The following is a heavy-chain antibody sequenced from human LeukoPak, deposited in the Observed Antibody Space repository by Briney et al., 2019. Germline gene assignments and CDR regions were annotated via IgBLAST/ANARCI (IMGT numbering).Heavy chain of an antibody. D-gene: IGHD3-22*01. J-gene: IGHJ4*02. CDR1: GFTFSSYA. CDR3: ARDRTAYYYDSSGSGYFDY. Sequence: PGGSLRLSCAASGFTFSSYAMHWVRQAPGKGLEWVAVISYDGSNKYYADSVKGRFTISRDNSKNTLYLQMNSPRAEDTAVYYCARDRTAYYYDSSGSGYFDYWGQGTLVTVSS. CDR2: ISYDGSNK. V-gene: IGHV3-30-3*01.